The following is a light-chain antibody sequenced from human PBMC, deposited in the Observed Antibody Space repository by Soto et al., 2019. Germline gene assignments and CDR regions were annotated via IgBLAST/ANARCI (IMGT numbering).Light chain of an antibody. CDR1: NSDIGGYNY. CDR3: SSYTSTTASVL. V-gene: IGLV2-14*03. Sequence: QSVLTQPASVSGSPGQSVTISCTGTNSDIGGYNYVSWYQQHPGKAPKVLISDVSDRPSGVSPRFSGSKSGNTASLTISGLRSEDEADYYCSSYTSTTASVLFGGGTKVTVL. CDR2: DVS. J-gene: IGLJ3*02.